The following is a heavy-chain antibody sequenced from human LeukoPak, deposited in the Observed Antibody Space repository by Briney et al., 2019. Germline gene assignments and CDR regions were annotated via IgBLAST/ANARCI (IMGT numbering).Heavy chain of an antibody. D-gene: IGHD4-17*01. V-gene: IGHV4-59*08. CDR3: ARGMTTGPDP. J-gene: IGHJ5*02. CDR2: IYYSGST. Sequence: SETLSLTCTVSGCSISSYSWSWIRQPPGKGLEWVGYIYYSGSTNYNPSLKSRLTISVDTSKNQFSLNLSSVTAADTAVYYCARGMTTGPDPWGQGPLVTVPS. CDR1: GCSISSYS.